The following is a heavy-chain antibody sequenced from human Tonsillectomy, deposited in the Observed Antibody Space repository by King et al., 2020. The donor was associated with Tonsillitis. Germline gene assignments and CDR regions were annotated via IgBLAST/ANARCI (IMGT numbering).Heavy chain of an antibody. CDR1: GFSFSGYG. D-gene: IGHD2-15*01. V-gene: IGHV3-23*04. J-gene: IGHJ6*02. CDR2: ISGSGFGT. CDR3: AKTQEDIVIVVGAYYYYGMDV. Sequence: DVQLVESGGGLVQPGGSLRLSCAASGFSFSGYGMSWVRQAPGKGLEWVSGISGSGFGTYYADSVEGRFTISRDNSKNTLYLQMHSLRAEDTALYYCAKTQEDIVIVVGAYYYYGMDVWGQGTTVTVSS.